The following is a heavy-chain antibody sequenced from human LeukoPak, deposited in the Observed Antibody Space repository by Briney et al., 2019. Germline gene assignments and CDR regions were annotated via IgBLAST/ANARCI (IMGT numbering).Heavy chain of an antibody. V-gene: IGHV4-39*07. CDR2: IYYSGST. J-gene: IGHJ6*03. Sequence: SETLSLTCSVSGGSISGTSCYWGWIRQPPGKGLEWIGGIYYSGSTYYNPSLKSRVTISVDTSKNQFSLKLSSVTAADTAVYYCARAQYYYYYYYMDVWGKGTTVTVSS. CDR1: GGSISGTSCY. D-gene: IGHD5-24*01. CDR3: ARAQYYYYYYYMDV.